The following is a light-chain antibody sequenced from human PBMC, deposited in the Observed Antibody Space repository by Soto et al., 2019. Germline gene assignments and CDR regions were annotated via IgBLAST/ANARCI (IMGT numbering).Light chain of an antibody. CDR3: QHYNSYSEA. CDR1: QTISSW. V-gene: IGKV1-5*03. J-gene: IGKJ1*01. Sequence: IQRPQSPSTLSGSVGDRVTITCRASQTISSWLAWYQQEPGKAPKLLIYKASTLKSGVPSRFSGSGSGTEFTLTISSLQPDDFATYYCQHYNSYSEAFGQGTKV. CDR2: KAS.